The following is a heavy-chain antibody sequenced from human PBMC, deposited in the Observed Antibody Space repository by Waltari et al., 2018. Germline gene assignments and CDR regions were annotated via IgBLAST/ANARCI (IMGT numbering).Heavy chain of an antibody. J-gene: IGHJ5*02. CDR3: ARELTGGAAQT. CDR1: GHTFTGYY. CDR2: INPNRGGT. D-gene: IGHD6-25*01. V-gene: IGHV1-2*06. Sequence: VTLVQSWAEVKKPGASVKVTCKASGHTFTGYYRPGRRQAPGQGLEWMGRINPNRGGTNYAQKFQGRVTMTRDTSISTAYMELSRLRSDDTAVYYCARELTGGAAQTWGQGTLVTVSS.